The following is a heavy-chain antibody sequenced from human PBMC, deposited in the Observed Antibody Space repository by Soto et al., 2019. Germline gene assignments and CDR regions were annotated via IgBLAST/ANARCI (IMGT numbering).Heavy chain of an antibody. J-gene: IGHJ5*02. CDR1: GFTFSSYG. D-gene: IGHD3-22*01. CDR2: ISGSGGST. Sequence: QAGGSLRLSCAASGFTFSSYGMSWVRQAPGKGLEWVSAISGSGGSTYYADSVKGRFTISRDNSKNTLYLQMNSLRAEDTAVYYCAKASLFDYYDSSGYDNWFDPWGQGTLVTVSS. CDR3: AKASLFDYYDSSGYDNWFDP. V-gene: IGHV3-23*01.